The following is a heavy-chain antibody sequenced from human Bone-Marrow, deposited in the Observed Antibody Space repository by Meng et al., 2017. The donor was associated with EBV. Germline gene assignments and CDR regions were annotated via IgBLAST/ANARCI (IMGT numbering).Heavy chain of an antibody. CDR3: AREYSSGWYYFDY. CDR2: ISAYNGNT. V-gene: IGHV1-18*01. Sequence: VRVVTLGAVMKTPGASRKASLKALDYTFTSDGISGVRQAPEQGLEWRGWISAYNGNTNYAQKLQGRVTMTTDTSTSTAYMELRSLRSDDTAVYYCAREYSSGWYYFDYWGQGTLVTASS. CDR1: DYTFTSDG. D-gene: IGHD6-19*01. J-gene: IGHJ4*02.